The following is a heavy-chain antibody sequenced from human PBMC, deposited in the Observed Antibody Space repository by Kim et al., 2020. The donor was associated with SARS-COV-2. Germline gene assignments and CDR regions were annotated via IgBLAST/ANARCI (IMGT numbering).Heavy chain of an antibody. CDR1: GFTFSNEA. CDR3: AKDRGRWFDY. V-gene: IGHV3-23*01. J-gene: IGHJ5*01. CDR2: ISASSGGT. Sequence: GGSLRLSCAASGFTFSNEAMSWVRQAPGKGLEWVSAISASSGGTYYAESVKGRFTISRDNSKNTLYLQMNSLRAEDTAIYYCAKDRGRWFDYWGQGTQVIVSS.